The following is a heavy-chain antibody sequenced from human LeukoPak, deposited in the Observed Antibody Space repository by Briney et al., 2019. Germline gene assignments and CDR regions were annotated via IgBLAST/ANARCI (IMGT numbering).Heavy chain of an antibody. D-gene: IGHD5-18*01. CDR1: GGSFSGYY. V-gene: IGHV4-34*01. CDR3: ARGDLDIATIYYYYYYMVV. Sequence: SETLSLTCAVYGGSFSGYYWSWIRQPPGKGLEWIGEINHSGSTNYNPSLKSRVTISVDTSKNQFSLKLSSVTAADTAVYYCARGDLDIATIYYYYYYMVVWGKGTTVTVSS. J-gene: IGHJ6*03. CDR2: INHSGST.